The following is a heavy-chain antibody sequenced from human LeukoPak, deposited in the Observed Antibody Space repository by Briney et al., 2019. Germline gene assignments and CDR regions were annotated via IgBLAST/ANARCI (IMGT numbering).Heavy chain of an antibody. J-gene: IGHJ4*02. CDR3: ARDGCGDSSSSPWYFDY. D-gene: IGHD6-6*01. CDR2: IYYSGST. Sequence: SETLSLTCTVSGGSISSYYWSWIRQPPGKGPEWIGYIYYSGSTNYNPSLKSRVTISVDTSKNQFSLKLSSVTAADTAVYYCARDGCGDSSSSPWYFDYWGQGTLVTVSS. V-gene: IGHV4-59*01. CDR1: GGSISSYY.